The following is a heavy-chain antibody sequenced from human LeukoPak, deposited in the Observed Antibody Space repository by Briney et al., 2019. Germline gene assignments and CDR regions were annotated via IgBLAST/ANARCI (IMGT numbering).Heavy chain of an antibody. Sequence: ASVKVPCKASGYTFTGYYMHWVRQAPGQGLEWMGWINPNSGGTNYAQKFQGRVTMTRDTSISTAYMELSRLRSDDTAVYYCARDNSYYDILTGYYTRSFDYWGQGTLVTVSS. J-gene: IGHJ4*02. D-gene: IGHD3-9*01. V-gene: IGHV1-2*02. CDR2: INPNSGGT. CDR1: GYTFTGYY. CDR3: ARDNSYYDILTGYYTRSFDY.